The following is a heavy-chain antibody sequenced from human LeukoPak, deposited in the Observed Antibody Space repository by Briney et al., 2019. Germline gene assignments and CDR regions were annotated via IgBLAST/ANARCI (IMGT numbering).Heavy chain of an antibody. CDR2: ISAYNGNT. V-gene: IGHV1-18*01. J-gene: IGHJ5*02. D-gene: IGHD3-9*01. CDR1: GYTFTSYG. Sequence: GASVKVSCKASGYTFTSYGISWVRQAPGQGLEWMGWISAYNGNTNYAQKLQGRVTMTTDTSTSTAYMELSRLRSDDTAVYYCAREGWIRYFDWRYNWFDPWGQGTLVTVSS. CDR3: AREGWIRYFDWRYNWFDP.